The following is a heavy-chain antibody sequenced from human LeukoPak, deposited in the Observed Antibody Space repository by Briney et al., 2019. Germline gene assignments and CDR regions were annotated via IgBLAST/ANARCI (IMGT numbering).Heavy chain of an antibody. CDR1: GGSISSSNW. CDR3: ASSVYSYGTYFDY. D-gene: IGHD5-18*01. CDR2: IYHSGST. Sequence: PSETLSLTCAVSGGSISSSNWWSWVRQPPGKGLEWIGEIYHSGSTNYNPSLKSRVTISVDKSKNQFSLKLSSVTAADTAVYYCASSVYSYGTYFDYWGQGTLVTVSS. J-gene: IGHJ4*02. V-gene: IGHV4-4*02.